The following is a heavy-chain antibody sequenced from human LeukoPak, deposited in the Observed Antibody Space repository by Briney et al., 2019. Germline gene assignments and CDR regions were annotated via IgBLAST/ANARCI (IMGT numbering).Heavy chain of an antibody. Sequence: ASVKVSCKASGYIFTSYGISWVRQAPGQGLEWMGWISAYNGNTKYAQKFQGRVTMTTDISTSTAYMELRSLRSDDTAVYYCARDSSGPDHWGQGTLVTVSS. CDR1: GYIFTSYG. V-gene: IGHV1-18*01. CDR2: ISAYNGNT. CDR3: ARDSSGPDH. J-gene: IGHJ4*02. D-gene: IGHD6-19*01.